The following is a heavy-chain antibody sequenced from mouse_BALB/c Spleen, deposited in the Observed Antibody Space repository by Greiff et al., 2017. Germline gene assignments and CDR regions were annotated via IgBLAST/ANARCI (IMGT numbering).Heavy chain of an antibody. Sequence: DLVKPGASVKLSCKASGYTFTSYWINWIKQRPGQGLEWIGRIAPGSGSTYYNEMFKGKATLTVDTSSSTAYIQLSSLSSEDSAVYFCASDDNYYFDYWGEGTTLTVSS. J-gene: IGHJ2*01. CDR3: ASDDNYYFDY. CDR1: GYTFTSYW. D-gene: IGHD2-1*01. V-gene: IGHV1S41*01. CDR2: IAPGSGST.